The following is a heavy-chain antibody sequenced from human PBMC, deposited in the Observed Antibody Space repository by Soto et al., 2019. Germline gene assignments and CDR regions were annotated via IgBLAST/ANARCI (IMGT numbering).Heavy chain of an antibody. J-gene: IGHJ3*02. V-gene: IGHV3-11*03. CDR3: ARRLYCSGGSCYLGDAFDI. D-gene: IGHD2-15*01. CDR1: GFTLSDYY. Sequence: AGGSLRLSCAASGFTLSDYYMSWIRQAPGKGLEWVSYISSSSSYTNYADSVKGRFTISRDNAKNSLYLQMNSLRAEDTAVYYCARRLYCSGGSCYLGDAFDIWGQGTMVTVSS. CDR2: ISSSSSYT.